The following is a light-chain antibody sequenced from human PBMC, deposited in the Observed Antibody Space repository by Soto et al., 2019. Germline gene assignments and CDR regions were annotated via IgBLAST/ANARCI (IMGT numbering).Light chain of an antibody. CDR3: QQSYSTQLT. CDR1: QSITRF. CDR2: DAF. J-gene: IGKJ4*01. Sequence: DVQMTQSPSSLSASVGDRVTITCRASQSITRFLNWYQQKPGKAPKLLVYDAFSLQSGVPSRFSGSCSGTYFTTTISSLQPEDFATYYCQQSYSTQLTFGGGTKVEIK. V-gene: IGKV1-39*01.